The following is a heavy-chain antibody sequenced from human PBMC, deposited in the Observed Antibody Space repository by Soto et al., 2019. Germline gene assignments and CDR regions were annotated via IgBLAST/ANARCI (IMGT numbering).Heavy chain of an antibody. CDR2: IYPGDYDT. CDR3: ARLRITMIVVASAGAFDI. CDR1: GYSFTSYW. J-gene: IGHJ3*02. V-gene: IGHV5-51*01. Sequence: PGESLKISCKGYGYSFTSYWICWVRQMPGKGLEWMGIIYPGDYDTRYSPSFQGQVTISADQSISTAYLQWSSLKAPDTAMYYCARLRITMIVVASAGAFDIWGQGTMVTVSS. D-gene: IGHD3-22*01.